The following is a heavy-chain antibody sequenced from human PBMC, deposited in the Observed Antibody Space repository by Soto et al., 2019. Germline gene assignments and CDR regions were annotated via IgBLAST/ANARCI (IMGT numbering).Heavy chain of an antibody. CDR1: GGSISSGGYY. J-gene: IGHJ4*02. D-gene: IGHD5-18*01. V-gene: IGHV4-31*03. CDR2: IYYSGST. CDR3: ARDPGGIQPFDY. Sequence: QVQLQESGPGLVKPSQTLSLTCTVSGGSISSGGYYWSWIRQHPGQGLEWIGYIYYSGSTYYNPALKSRVTISVDTSKNQFSLKLSSVTAADTAEYYCARDPGGIQPFDYWGQGTLVTVSS.